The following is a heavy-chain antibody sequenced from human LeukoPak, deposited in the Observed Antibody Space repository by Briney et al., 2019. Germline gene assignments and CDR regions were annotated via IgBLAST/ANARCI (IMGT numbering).Heavy chain of an antibody. CDR3: ARGPGYSGYDLDY. CDR2: INHSGST. V-gene: IGHV4-34*01. J-gene: IGHJ4*02. CDR1: GGSFSGYY. Sequence: TSETLSLTCAVYGGSFSGYYWSWIRHPPGKGLEWIGEINHSGSTNYNPSLKSRVTISVDTSKNQFSLKLSSVTAADTAVYYCARGPGYSGYDLDYWGQGTLVTVSS. D-gene: IGHD5-12*01.